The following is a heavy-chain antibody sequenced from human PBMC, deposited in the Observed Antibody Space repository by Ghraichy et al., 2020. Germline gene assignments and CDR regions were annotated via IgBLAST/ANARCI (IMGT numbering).Heavy chain of an antibody. D-gene: IGHD3-22*01. CDR3: ARHPNYYDSSDYHEPTYFDY. Sequence: GESLNISCKASGYSFNSYWIAWVRQMPGKGLEWMGMIYPADSDTRYSPSFQGQVTISADRSTSTAYLQWSSLKASDTAMYYCARHPNYYDSSDYHEPTYFDYWGQGTLVTVSS. J-gene: IGHJ4*02. CDR2: IYPADSDT. V-gene: IGHV5-51*01. CDR1: GYSFNSYW.